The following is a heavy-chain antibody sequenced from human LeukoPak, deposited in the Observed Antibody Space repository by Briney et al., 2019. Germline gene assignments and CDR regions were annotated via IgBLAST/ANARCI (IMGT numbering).Heavy chain of an antibody. J-gene: IGHJ5*02. CDR2: IIPIFGTA. CDR1: GGTFSSYA. Sequence: ASVKVSCKASGGTFSSYAISWVRQAPGQGLEWMGRIIPIFGTANYAQKFQGRVTITTDESTSTAYMELSSLRSEDTAVYYCARDPGYCGGDCHSFALSRSWFDPWGQGTLVTVSS. D-gene: IGHD2-21*02. V-gene: IGHV1-69*05. CDR3: ARDPGYCGGDCHSFALSRSWFDP.